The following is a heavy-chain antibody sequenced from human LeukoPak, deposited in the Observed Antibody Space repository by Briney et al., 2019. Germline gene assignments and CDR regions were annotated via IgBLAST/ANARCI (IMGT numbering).Heavy chain of an antibody. CDR1: GFTFSNYA. D-gene: IGHD3-10*01. CDR2: ISGSGGST. CDR3: AEAGGWFGELLQTSADNWFDP. Sequence: GGSLRLSCAASGFTFSNYAMSWVRQAPGKGLGWVSVISGSGGSTYYADSVKGRFTISRDNPKNTLYLQMNSLRAEDTAVYYCAEAGGWFGELLQTSADNWFDPWGQGTLVTVSS. J-gene: IGHJ5*02. V-gene: IGHV3-23*01.